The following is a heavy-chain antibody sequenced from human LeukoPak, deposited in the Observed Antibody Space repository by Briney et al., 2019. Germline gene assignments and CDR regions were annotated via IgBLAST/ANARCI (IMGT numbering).Heavy chain of an antibody. CDR3: ARGIQGESFDY. V-gene: IGHV4-4*07. J-gene: IGHJ4*02. D-gene: IGHD3-16*01. CDR1: GSSISSYY. Sequence: SETLSHTCSVPGSSISSYYYSWIRQPAGEGLQWIGRVYPSGEKNYNPSLKSRVTMSLDTSKYQVSLKLTSVTAADTAVYFCARGIQGESFDYWGQGALVTVSS. CDR2: VYPSGEK.